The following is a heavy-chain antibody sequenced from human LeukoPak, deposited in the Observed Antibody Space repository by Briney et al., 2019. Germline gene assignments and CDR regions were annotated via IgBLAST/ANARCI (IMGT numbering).Heavy chain of an antibody. J-gene: IGHJ6*02. CDR2: ISSSGSTI. D-gene: IGHD2-21*02. CDR1: GFTFSSYA. V-gene: IGHV3-48*04. Sequence: PGGSLRLSCAASGFTFSSYAMSWVRQAPGKGLEWVSYISSSGSTIYYADSVKGRFTISRDNAKNSLYLQMNSLRAEDTVVYYCARDYCGGDCPYGMDVWGQGTTVTVSS. CDR3: ARDYCGGDCPYGMDV.